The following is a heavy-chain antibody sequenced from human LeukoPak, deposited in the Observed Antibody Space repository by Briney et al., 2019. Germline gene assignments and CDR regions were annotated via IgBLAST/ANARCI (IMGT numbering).Heavy chain of an antibody. Sequence: PVGSLRLSCALSVFKFSDDYIDCGREAPEGGVGWGCGSINKAGGYTTEYAASVEGGFTISRDVSESSLYLQMNSLRTEDTAVYYCGRIAINANNGMDVWGQGTTVTVSS. CDR2: SINKAGGYTT. D-gene: IGHD1/OR15-1a*01. CDR1: VFKFSDDY. J-gene: IGHJ6*02. V-gene: IGHV3-72*01. CDR3: GRIAINANNGMDV.